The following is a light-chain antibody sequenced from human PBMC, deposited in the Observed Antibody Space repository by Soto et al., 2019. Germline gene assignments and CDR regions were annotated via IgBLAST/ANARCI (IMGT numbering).Light chain of an antibody. V-gene: IGLV2-14*03. CDR2: DVS. CDR1: SSDVGGYNY. CDR3: SSYTYSSTVI. Sequence: QSALTQPASVSGSPGRSITISCTGTSSDVGGYNYVSWYQHHPGKDPKLMIYDVSYRPSGVSNRFSVSKSGNTASLTISDLQAENEADYYCSSYTYSSTVIFGGGTTVTVL. J-gene: IGLJ2*01.